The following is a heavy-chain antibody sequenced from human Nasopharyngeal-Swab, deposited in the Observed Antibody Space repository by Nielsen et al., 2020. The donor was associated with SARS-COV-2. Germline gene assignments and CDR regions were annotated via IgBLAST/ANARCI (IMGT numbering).Heavy chain of an antibody. J-gene: IGHJ3*02. D-gene: IGHD3-10*01. CDR1: AGTFSSYA. Sequence: SVKVSCKVSAGTFSSYAVSWVRQAPGQGLEWMGGIIPIFGTANYAQKFQGRVTITADESTSTAFMELSSLRSEDTAVYYCAGWITMIRGATFDIWGQGTMVTVSS. CDR3: AGWITMIRGATFDI. CDR2: IIPIFGTA. V-gene: IGHV1-69*13.